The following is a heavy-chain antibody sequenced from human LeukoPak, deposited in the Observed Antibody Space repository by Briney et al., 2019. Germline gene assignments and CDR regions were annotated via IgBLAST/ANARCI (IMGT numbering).Heavy chain of an antibody. CDR1: GFTFNTYG. CDR3: AKDAFSSGWELFDY. V-gene: IGHV3-30*18. D-gene: IGHD6-19*01. CDR2: ISYDGSDK. J-gene: IGHJ4*02. Sequence: GGSLRLSCAASGFTFNTYGMHWVRQAQGKGLEWVAFISYDGSDKNYAESVKGRFTVSRDNSKNTLYLQMNILRAEDTAVYSCAKDAFSSGWELFDYWGQETLVTVSS.